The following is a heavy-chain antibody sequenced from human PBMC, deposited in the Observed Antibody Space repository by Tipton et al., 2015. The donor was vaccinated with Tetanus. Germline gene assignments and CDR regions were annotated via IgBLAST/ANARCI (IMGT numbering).Heavy chain of an antibody. J-gene: IGHJ3*02. Sequence: SLRLSCAASGFTFSSYSMNWVRQAPGKGLEWVSSISSSSSYIYYADSVKGRFTISRDNAKNSLYLQMNSLRAEDTAVYYCARRPQLKYDYVPSGAFDIWGQGTMVTVSS. CDR1: GFTFSSYS. CDR3: ARRPQLKYDYVPSGAFDI. D-gene: IGHD3-16*01. V-gene: IGHV3-21*01. CDR2: ISSSSSYI.